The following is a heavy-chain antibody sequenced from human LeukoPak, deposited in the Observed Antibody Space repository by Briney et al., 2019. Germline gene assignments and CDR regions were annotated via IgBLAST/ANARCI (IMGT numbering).Heavy chain of an antibody. D-gene: IGHD1-26*01. J-gene: IGHJ3*02. V-gene: IGHV3-53*01. CDR3: ARDLGEWELLNAFDI. CDR2: IYSDGRT. Sequence: GGSLRLSCAASGFSVSDYYMNWVRQAPGKGLEWVSFIYSDGRTYYADSVKGRFTISRDNSRNTLYLQMNSLRAEDTAVYYCARDLGEWELLNAFDIWGQGTMVTVSS. CDR1: GFSVSDYY.